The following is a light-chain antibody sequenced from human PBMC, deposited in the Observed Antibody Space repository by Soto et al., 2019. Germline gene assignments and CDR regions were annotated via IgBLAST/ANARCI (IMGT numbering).Light chain of an antibody. Sequence: EIVLTQSPGTLSLSPGETATLSCRASQSVTSSYLAWYQQKPGQAPRLLIYGASSRATGIPDRFSGSGSGTDFTLTISRLEPEDFAVYYCQQYDTSPLTFRGGTRVDIK. J-gene: IGKJ4*01. CDR2: GAS. V-gene: IGKV3-20*01. CDR3: QQYDTSPLT. CDR1: QSVTSSY.